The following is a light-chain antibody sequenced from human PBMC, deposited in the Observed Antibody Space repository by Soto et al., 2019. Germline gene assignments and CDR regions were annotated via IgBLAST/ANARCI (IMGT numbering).Light chain of an antibody. CDR2: WAP. Sequence: DIVMTQSPDSLTVSLGGRATINCRSSQSVLYSSNNRNYLAWNHKKAGQPPRLLINWAPTRDSGVPDRFSGSGSGPDFTLTISSLQAEDAAVYSCQQYFRTPITFGGGTKVDIK. V-gene: IGKV4-1*01. J-gene: IGKJ4*01. CDR1: QSVLYSSNNRNY. CDR3: QQYFRTPIT.